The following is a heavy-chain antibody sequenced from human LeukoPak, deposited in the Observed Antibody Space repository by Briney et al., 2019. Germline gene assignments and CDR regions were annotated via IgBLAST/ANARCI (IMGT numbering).Heavy chain of an antibody. J-gene: IGHJ3*02. CDR2: INPNSGGT. D-gene: IGHD3-10*01. Sequence: ASVNVSCKASGGTFSSYAISWVRQAPGQGLEWMGWINPNSGGTNYAQKFQGRVTMTRDTSISTAYMELSRLRSDDTAVYYCARGLGAGGSHGAFDIWGQGTMVTVSS. V-gene: IGHV1-2*02. CDR3: ARGLGAGGSHGAFDI. CDR1: GGTFSSYA.